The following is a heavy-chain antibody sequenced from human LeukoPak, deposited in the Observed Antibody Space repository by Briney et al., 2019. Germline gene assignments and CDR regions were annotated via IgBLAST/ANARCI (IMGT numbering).Heavy chain of an antibody. J-gene: IGHJ4*02. V-gene: IGHV3-23*01. CDR3: ARDRGRYYDSRGFYWGYYFDS. D-gene: IGHD3-22*01. CDR2: ISGSGDST. Sequence: GGSLRLSCAASGFTFSTYAVTWVRQAPGKGLEWVSTISGSGDSTYYDDSVKGRFTISRDNSKDTLYLQMSSVRVDDTAVYYCARDRGRYYDSRGFYWGYYFDSWGRGILVTVST. CDR1: GFTFSTYA.